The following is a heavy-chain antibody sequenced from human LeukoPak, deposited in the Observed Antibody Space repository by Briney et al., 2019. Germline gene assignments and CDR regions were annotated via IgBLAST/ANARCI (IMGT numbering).Heavy chain of an antibody. J-gene: IGHJ5*02. CDR2: IYHSGST. V-gene: IGHV4-38-2*02. CDR1: GYSISSGYY. CDR3: ARDPYYDVWSGYSTSWFDP. D-gene: IGHD3-3*01. Sequence: SETQSLTCTVSGYSISSGYYWGWIRQPPGKGLEWIGSIYHSGSTYYNPSLKSRVTISVDSSKSQFSLKLSSVTAADTAVYYCARDPYYDVWSGYSTSWFDPWGQGTLLTVSS.